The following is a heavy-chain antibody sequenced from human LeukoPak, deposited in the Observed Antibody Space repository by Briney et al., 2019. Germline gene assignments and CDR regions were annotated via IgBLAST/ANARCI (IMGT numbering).Heavy chain of an antibody. CDR3: ARSYSNHLFGMDV. CDR2: MYSGGST. CDR1: GFTVSSYY. D-gene: IGHD4-11*01. J-gene: IGHJ6*02. Sequence: GGSLRLSCAASGFTVSSYYMTWVRQAPGKWLEWVSVMYSGGSTYYADSVKGRVAISRDNSQNTVFLQMNSVRVEDTAVYYCARSYSNHLFGMDVWGQGTAVTVSS. V-gene: IGHV3-66*01.